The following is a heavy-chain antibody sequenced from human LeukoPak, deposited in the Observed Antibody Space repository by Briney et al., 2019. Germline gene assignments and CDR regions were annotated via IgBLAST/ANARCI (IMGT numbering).Heavy chain of an antibody. CDR1: GFTFSSYA. Sequence: GGSLRLSCAASGFTFSSYAMSWVRQAPGKGLEWVSAISGSGGSTYYADSVKGRFTISRGNSKNTLYLQMNSLRAEDTAVYYCATDSSSATQRVFDYWGQGTLVTVSS. CDR2: ISGSGGST. J-gene: IGHJ4*02. V-gene: IGHV3-23*01. D-gene: IGHD6-13*01. CDR3: ATDSSSATQRVFDY.